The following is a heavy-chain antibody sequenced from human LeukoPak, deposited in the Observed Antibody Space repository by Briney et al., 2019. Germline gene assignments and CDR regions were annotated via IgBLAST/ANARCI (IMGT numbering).Heavy chain of an antibody. Sequence: GGSLRLSCAASGFTFSSYGMHWVRQAPGKGLEWVAVISYDGSNKYYADSVKGRFTISRDNSKNTLYLQMNSLRAEDTAVYYCAKGGGILTGEVDYWGQGTPVTVSS. CDR2: ISYDGSNK. V-gene: IGHV3-30*18. CDR3: AKGGGILTGEVDY. CDR1: GFTFSSYG. D-gene: IGHD3-9*01. J-gene: IGHJ4*02.